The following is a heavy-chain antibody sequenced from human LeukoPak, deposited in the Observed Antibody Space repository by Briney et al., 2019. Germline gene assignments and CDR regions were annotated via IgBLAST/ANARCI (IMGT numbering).Heavy chain of an antibody. CDR1: GDSISSSTYY. V-gene: IGHV4-39*01. D-gene: IGHD4-17*01. CDR2: MYHSGST. J-gene: IGHJ6*03. Sequence: SEALSLTCTVSGDSISSSTYYWGWIRQPPGKGLEWIGSMYHSGSTNYNPSLKSRVTISVDTSKNQFSLKLSSVTAADTAVYYCARHDYGDYGRYYYYYMDVWGKGTTVTISS. CDR3: ARHDYGDYGRYYYYYMDV.